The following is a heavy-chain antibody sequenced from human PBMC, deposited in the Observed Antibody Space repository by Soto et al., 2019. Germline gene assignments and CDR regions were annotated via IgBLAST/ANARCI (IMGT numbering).Heavy chain of an antibody. J-gene: IGHJ4*02. D-gene: IGHD3-22*01. Sequence: EAMKLSCSGSGNSFSTYCIAWVRQTPGKGLEWMGIIYPGDSDTRYSPSFQGQVTISADTSATTAYLQWSSLKASDTAMYYCARLHNYDDSGSSEGLDYWGQGTLVTVSS. CDR1: GNSFSTYC. CDR2: IYPGDSDT. V-gene: IGHV5-51*01. CDR3: ARLHNYDDSGSSEGLDY.